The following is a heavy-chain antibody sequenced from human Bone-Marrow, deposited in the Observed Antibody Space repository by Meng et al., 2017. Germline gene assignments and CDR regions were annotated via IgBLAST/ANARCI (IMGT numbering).Heavy chain of an antibody. D-gene: IGHD2-15*01. CDR1: GYTFITYY. J-gene: IGHJ4*02. CDR2: IYPIGGGA. V-gene: IGHV1-46*01. Sequence: SVNVSCKASGYTFITYYLHWVRQAPGQGLEWMGEIYPIGGGANSAQNFQGRVTMTRDTSTSTAYLELSSLRSDDTAVYYCARAPYGSGGPYDYWGQGTMVTVSS. CDR3: ARAPYGSGGPYDY.